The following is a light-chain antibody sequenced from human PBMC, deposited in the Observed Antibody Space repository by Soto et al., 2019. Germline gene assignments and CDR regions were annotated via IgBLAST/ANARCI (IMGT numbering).Light chain of an antibody. J-gene: IGKJ5*01. CDR2: GAS. CDR1: QSVSSSY. CDR3: QQYGNSPRIT. V-gene: IGKV3-20*01. Sequence: EIVLTQSPGTLSLSPGETATLSCRASQSVSSSYLAWYQQKPGQAPRLLIYGASSRATGIPDRFSGSGSGTDFTLTISRLEPEDFALYYCQQYGNSPRITFGQGTRLEI.